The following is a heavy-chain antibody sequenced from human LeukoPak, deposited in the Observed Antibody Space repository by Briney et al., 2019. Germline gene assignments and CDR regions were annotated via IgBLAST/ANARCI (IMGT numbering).Heavy chain of an antibody. V-gene: IGHV4-38-2*02. CDR3: ASIAARRVDY. CDR1: GYSISSGYY. J-gene: IGHJ4*02. Sequence: PSETLSLTCTVSGYSISSGYYWGWIRQPPGKGLEWIGSIYHSGSTYYNPPLKSRVTISVDTSKNQFSLKLSSVTAADTAVYYCASIAARRVDYWGQGTLVTVSS. CDR2: IYHSGST. D-gene: IGHD6-6*01.